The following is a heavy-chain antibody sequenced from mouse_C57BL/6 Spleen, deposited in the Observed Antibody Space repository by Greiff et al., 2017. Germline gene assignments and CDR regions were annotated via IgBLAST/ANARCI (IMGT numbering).Heavy chain of an antibody. CDR3: VSTFVATEAMVY. V-gene: IGHV1-22*01. CDR1: GYTFTDYY. CDR2: INPNNGGT. D-gene: IGHD2-1*01. Sequence: EVQLQQSGPELVKPGASVKMSCKASGYTFTDYYMHWVKQSHGKSLEWIGYINPNNGGTSYNQKFKGKATLTVNKSSSTAYMELRSLTSEDSAVYYCVSTFVATEAMVYWGQGTSVTVSS. J-gene: IGHJ4*01.